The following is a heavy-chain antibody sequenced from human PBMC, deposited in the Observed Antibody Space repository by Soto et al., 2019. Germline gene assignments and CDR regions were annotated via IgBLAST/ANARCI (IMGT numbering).Heavy chain of an antibody. CDR2: INAGNGNT. D-gene: IGHD2-21*02. CDR1: GYTFTSYA. V-gene: IGHV1-3*01. CDR3: AWSIVVVTAADY. Sequence: QVQLVKSGAEVKKPGASVKVSCKASGYTFTSYAMHSVRQAPGQRLEWMGWINAGNGNTKYSQKFQGRVTITRDTSASTAYMELSSLRSEDTAVYYCAWSIVVVTAADYWGQGTLVTVSS. J-gene: IGHJ4*02.